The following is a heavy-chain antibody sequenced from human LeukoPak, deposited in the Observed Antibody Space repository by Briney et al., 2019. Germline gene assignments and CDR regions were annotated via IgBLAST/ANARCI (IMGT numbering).Heavy chain of an antibody. Sequence: ASVKVSCKASGYTFTSYDISWVRQTTGQGLEWMGWMNPNSGNTGYAQKFQGRVTMTRNTSISTAYMELSSLRSEDTAVYYCARMVVSKRPLTGYYNHFDYWGQGTLVTVSS. D-gene: IGHD3-9*01. J-gene: IGHJ4*02. CDR2: MNPNSGNT. CDR3: ARMVVSKRPLTGYYNHFDY. V-gene: IGHV1-8*01. CDR1: GYTFTSYD.